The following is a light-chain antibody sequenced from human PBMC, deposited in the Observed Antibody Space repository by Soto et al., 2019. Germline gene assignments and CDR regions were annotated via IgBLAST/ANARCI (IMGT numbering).Light chain of an antibody. CDR2: GAS. CDR3: QHYNNWLIT. Sequence: EIVLTQSPGTLSLSPGERATLSCRASQSVSSSYLAWYQQKPGQAPRLLIYGASSRATGIPDRFSGSGSGTEFTLTISSLQSEDFAVYYCQHYNNWLITFGQGTRLEIK. CDR1: QSVSSSY. V-gene: IGKV3-20*01. J-gene: IGKJ5*01.